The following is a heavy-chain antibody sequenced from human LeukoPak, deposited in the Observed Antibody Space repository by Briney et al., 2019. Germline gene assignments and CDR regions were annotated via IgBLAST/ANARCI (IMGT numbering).Heavy chain of an antibody. CDR1: VYTFTGYY. Sequence: SVKVSCKASVYTFTGYYMHWVRQAPGQGLEWMGWINPNSGGTNYAQKFQGWVTMTRDTSISTAYMVLNRLRSDYNAVYYCARSRVTTSWAFDIWGQGTMVTVSS. V-gene: IGHV1-2*04. CDR3: ARSRVTTSWAFDI. J-gene: IGHJ3*02. D-gene: IGHD4-17*01. CDR2: INPNSGGT.